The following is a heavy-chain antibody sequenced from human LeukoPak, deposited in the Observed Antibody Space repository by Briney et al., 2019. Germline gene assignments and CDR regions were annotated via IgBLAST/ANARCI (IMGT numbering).Heavy chain of an antibody. J-gene: IGHJ6*04. V-gene: IGHV1-69*06. D-gene: IGHD2-2*01. Sequence: SVKVSCKASGGTFSSYTISWVRQAPGQGLEWMGGIIPIFGTANYAQKFQGRVTITADKSTSTAYMGLSSLRSEDTAVYYCARGYCSSTSCYPYYYYGMDVWGKGTTVTVSS. CDR3: ARGYCSSTSCYPYYYYGMDV. CDR1: GGTFSSYT. CDR2: IIPIFGTA.